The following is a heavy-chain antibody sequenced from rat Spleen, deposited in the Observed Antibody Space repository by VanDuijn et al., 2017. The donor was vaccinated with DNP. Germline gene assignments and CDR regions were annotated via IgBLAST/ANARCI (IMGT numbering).Heavy chain of an antibody. J-gene: IGHJ4*01. D-gene: IGHD1-2*01. Sequence: EVQLVESGGGLVQPGRSLKFSCAASGFTFSNYAMAWVRQAPTKGLEWIASISTSGGSTYYRDTVKGRFTVSRDNANSTLYLQMDRLRSEDTATYYCARRAGGMDAWGQGTSVTVSS. CDR2: ISTSGGST. V-gene: IGHV5-25*01. CDR1: GFTFSNYA. CDR3: ARRAGGMDA.